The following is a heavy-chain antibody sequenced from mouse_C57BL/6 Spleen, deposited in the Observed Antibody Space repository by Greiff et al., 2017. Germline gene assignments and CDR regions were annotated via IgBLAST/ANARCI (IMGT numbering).Heavy chain of an antibody. D-gene: IGHD1-3*01. J-gene: IGHJ1*03. Sequence: VQLQQSGAELARPGASVKLSCKASGYTFTSYGISWVKQRPGQGLEWIGEIYTRSGNTYYNEKFKGKATLTADKSSSTAYMQLRSLTSEDSAVYFCARWESSPWYFDVWGTGTTVTVSS. V-gene: IGHV1-81*01. CDR2: IYTRSGNT. CDR3: ARWESSPWYFDV. CDR1: GYTFTSYG.